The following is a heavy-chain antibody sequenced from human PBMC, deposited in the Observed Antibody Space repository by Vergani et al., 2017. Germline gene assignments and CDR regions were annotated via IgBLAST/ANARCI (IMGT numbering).Heavy chain of an antibody. V-gene: IGHV3-7*01. CDR2: IKQDGSEK. Sequence: EVQLLESGGGLVQPGGSLRLSCAASGFTFSSYWMSWVRQAPGKGLEWVANIKQDGSEKYYVDSVKGRFTISRDNSKNTLYLQMNSLRAEDTAVYYCAKGGVDYDSSGYYYYFQHWGQGTLVTVSS. D-gene: IGHD3-22*01. J-gene: IGHJ1*01. CDR3: AKGGVDYDSSGYYYYFQH. CDR1: GFTFSSYW.